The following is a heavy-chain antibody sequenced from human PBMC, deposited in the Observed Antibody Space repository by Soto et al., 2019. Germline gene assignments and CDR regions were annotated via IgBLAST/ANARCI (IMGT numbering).Heavy chain of an antibody. CDR2: TSGSGGTT. CDR1: TFIFTNYA. Sequence: GGSLRLSCAASTFIFTNYAMSWVRQAPGGGLEWVSATSGSGGTTYYAESVKGRFSISRDHSKNTLYLQLNSLTVEDTSIYYCATCSDRGIAAVLDYWGQGTLVTVSS. J-gene: IGHJ4*02. D-gene: IGHD6-13*01. CDR3: ATCSDRGIAAVLDY. V-gene: IGHV3-23*01.